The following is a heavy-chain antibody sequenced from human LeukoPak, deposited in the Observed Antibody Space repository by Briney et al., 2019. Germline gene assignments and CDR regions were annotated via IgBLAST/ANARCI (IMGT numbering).Heavy chain of an antibody. V-gene: IGHV4-39*01. CDR1: GGSLSSSTYY. CDR2: IYYNGRT. Sequence: SETLSLTCTVSGGSLSSSTYYWVWIRQPPGKGLEWIGSIYYNGRTYNNSSLKSRATISVDTSKNQFSLNLSSVTAADTAVYYCARSRDGYNLFDYWGQGTLVTVSS. CDR3: ARSRDGYNLFDY. J-gene: IGHJ4*02. D-gene: IGHD5-24*01.